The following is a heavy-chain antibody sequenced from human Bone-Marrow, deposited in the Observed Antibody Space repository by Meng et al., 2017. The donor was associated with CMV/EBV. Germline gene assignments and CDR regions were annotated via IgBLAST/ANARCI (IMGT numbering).Heavy chain of an antibody. Sequence: GESLKISCAASGFTFDDYGMSWVRQAPGKGLEWVSGINWNGGSTGYADSVKGRFTISRDNAKNSLYLQMNSLRAEDTALYYCARPMTTLYYVDFFDSWGQGTLVTVSS. CDR3: ARPMTTLYYVDFFDS. CDR2: INWNGGST. J-gene: IGHJ4*02. CDR1: GFTFDDYG. D-gene: IGHD3-16*01. V-gene: IGHV3-20*04.